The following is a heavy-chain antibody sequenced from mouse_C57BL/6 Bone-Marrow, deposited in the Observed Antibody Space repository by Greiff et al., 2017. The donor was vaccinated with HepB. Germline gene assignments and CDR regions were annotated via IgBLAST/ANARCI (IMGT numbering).Heavy chain of an antibody. CDR1: GYTFTDHT. V-gene: IGHV1-78*01. CDR3: ASSPIYDGYYDYAMDY. CDR2: IYPRDGST. Sequence: QVQLQQSDAELVKPGASVKISCKVSGYTFTDHTIHWMKQRPEQGLEWIGYIYPRDGSTKYNEKFKGKATLTADKSSSTAYMQLNSLTSEDSAVYFCASSPIYDGYYDYAMDYWGQGTSVTVSS. D-gene: IGHD2-3*01. J-gene: IGHJ4*01.